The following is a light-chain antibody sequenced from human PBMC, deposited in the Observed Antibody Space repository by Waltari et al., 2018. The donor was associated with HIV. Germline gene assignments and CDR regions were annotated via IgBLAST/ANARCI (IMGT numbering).Light chain of an antibody. CDR1: EIATKD. CDR2: SLR. J-gene: IGLJ2*01. Sequence: YVVTQPASVSVAPGQTGRITWVGDEIATKDEHWYQQKAGQAPMLGRSSLRDRPSGIPARCSGSFFGTTTTATLTISRVEVGDEADYYCQLWNSLNVPAVVFGGGTKLTVL. CDR3: QLWNSLNVPAVV. V-gene: IGLV3-21*02.